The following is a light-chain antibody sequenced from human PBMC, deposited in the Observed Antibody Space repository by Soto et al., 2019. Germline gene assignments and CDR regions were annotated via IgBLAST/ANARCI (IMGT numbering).Light chain of an antibody. CDR1: QSISSH. Sequence: DLQMTQSPSSLSASVGDSVSISCRASQSISSHLNWYQQKPGIAPKLLIFAASTLQSGVPSRFSGSGSGTDFSLTISSLQPEDFATYYCQQSYSTLFTFGPGTKVDIK. V-gene: IGKV1-39*01. J-gene: IGKJ3*01. CDR3: QQSYSTLFT. CDR2: AAS.